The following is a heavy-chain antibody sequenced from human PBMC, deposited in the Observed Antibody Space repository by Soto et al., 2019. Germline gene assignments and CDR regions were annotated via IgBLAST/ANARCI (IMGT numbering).Heavy chain of an antibody. CDR2: IVAGSGNT. CDR3: AADPYYYDSSDYYSFDQ. Sequence: SVKVSCKASGFNFRSTAVQWVRQARGQRLEWIGWIVAGSGNTNYAQNFQERVTITRDMSTSTAYMDVSSLRSEDTAVYYCAADPYYYDSSDYYSFDQWGQGTLVTVS. J-gene: IGHJ4*02. CDR1: GFNFRSTA. D-gene: IGHD3-22*01. V-gene: IGHV1-58*01.